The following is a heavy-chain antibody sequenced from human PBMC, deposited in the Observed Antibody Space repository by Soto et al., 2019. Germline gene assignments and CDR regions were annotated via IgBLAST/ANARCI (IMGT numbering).Heavy chain of an antibody. CDR2: ISYDGSNK. CDR3: AKLYHRNLRSSWDFDYGMDV. J-gene: IGHJ6*02. V-gene: IGHV3-30*18. CDR1: GFTFSSYG. Sequence: QVQLVESGGGVVQPGRSLRLSCAASGFTFSSYGMHWVRQAPGKGLEWVAVISYDGSNKYYADSVKGRFTISRDNSKNTLYLQMDSLRAEDTAVYYCAKLYHRNLRSSWDFDYGMDVWGQGTTVTVSS. D-gene: IGHD6-13*01.